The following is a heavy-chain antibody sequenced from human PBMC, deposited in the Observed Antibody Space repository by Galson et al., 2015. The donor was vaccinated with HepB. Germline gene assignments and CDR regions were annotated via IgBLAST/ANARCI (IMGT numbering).Heavy chain of an antibody. CDR1: GFTFSSYA. CDR3: ARAEDIYTARTDY. D-gene: IGHD5-18*01. CDR2: ISYDGSNK. J-gene: IGHJ4*02. V-gene: IGHV3-30*04. Sequence: SLRLSCAASGFTFSSYAMHWVRQAPGKGLEWVAVISYDGSNKYYADSVKGRFTISRDNSKNTLYLQMNSLRAEDTAVYYCARAEDIYTARTDYWGQGTLVTVSS.